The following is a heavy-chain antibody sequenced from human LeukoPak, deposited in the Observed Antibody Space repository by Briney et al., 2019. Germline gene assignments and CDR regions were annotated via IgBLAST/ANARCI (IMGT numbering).Heavy chain of an antibody. CDR3: AKSSGGRRYSGYDLLRKHLDY. J-gene: IGHJ4*02. CDR2: ISWNSGSI. D-gene: IGHD5-12*01. V-gene: IGHV3-9*01. Sequence: PGKSLRLSCAASGFTFDDYAMHWVRQAPGKGLEWVSGISWNSGSIGYADSVKGRFTISRDNAKNSLYLQMNSLRAEDTALYYCAKSSGGRRYSGYDLLRKHLDYWGQGTLVTVSS. CDR1: GFTFDDYA.